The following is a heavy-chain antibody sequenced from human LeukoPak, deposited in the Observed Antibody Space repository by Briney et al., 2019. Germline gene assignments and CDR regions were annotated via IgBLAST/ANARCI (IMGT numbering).Heavy chain of an antibody. Sequence: SETLFLTCTVSGASISSTDYYWGWIRQPPGKGLEWIGSMYYRGSTYYNPSLKSRVTISVDTSENQLSLKLSSVTAADTAVYYCARQGVDIVVVEYWGQGTLLTVSS. CDR1: GASISSTDYY. J-gene: IGHJ4*02. CDR3: ARQGVDIVVVEY. D-gene: IGHD2-21*01. CDR2: MYYRGST. V-gene: IGHV4-39*01.